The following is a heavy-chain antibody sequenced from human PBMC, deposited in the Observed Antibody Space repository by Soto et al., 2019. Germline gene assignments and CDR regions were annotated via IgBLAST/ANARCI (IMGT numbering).Heavy chain of an antibody. CDR1: GYTFTVYY. Sequence: QVQLVQSGAEVKKPGASVNVSCKASGYTFTVYYMHWVRQAPGQGLEWMGRINPKSGGTMYPQKFQVRVTITWDTSISTAYMALTRLRSDDTAVYYCARDLAKGGGSAGFDYWGQGTLVTVSS. V-gene: IGHV1-2*02. J-gene: IGHJ4*02. CDR2: INPKSGGT. D-gene: IGHD1-26*01. CDR3: ARDLAKGGGSAGFDY.